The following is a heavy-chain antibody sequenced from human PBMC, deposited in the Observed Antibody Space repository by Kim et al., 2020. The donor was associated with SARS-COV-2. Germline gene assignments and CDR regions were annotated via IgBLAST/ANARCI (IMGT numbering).Heavy chain of an antibody. Sequence: VKGRFTISRDNAERSLYLQMNSLRVEDTAVYYCAKYYCSSGVSCSHFDYWGQGTLVTVSS. J-gene: IGHJ4*02. CDR3: AKYYCSSGVSCSHFDY. D-gene: IGHD3-22*01. V-gene: IGHV3-11*06.